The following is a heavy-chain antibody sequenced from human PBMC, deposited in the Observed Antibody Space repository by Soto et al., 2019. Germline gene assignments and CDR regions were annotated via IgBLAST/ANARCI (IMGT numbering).Heavy chain of an antibody. V-gene: IGHV3-30-3*01. CDR3: ARDVVGYVYGDYPISLFDY. CDR1: GFTLSSYA. J-gene: IGHJ4*02. Sequence: GGFLRLSCAASGFTLSSYARHWVRQAPGKGLEWVALISYDGSNKYYSDSVKGRFTISRDNSKNVLYLQMNSLRAEDTAVYYCARDVVGYVYGDYPISLFDYWGQGTLVTVSS. D-gene: IGHD4-17*01. CDR2: ISYDGSNK.